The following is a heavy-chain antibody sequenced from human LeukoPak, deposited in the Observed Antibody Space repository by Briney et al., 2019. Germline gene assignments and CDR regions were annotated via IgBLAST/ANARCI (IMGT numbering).Heavy chain of an antibody. CDR1: GFSFSSFG. CDR3: AKGGARDVWYFAY. V-gene: IGHV3-30*02. D-gene: IGHD2-8*01. Sequence: GGSLSLSCAASGFSFSSFGIHWVRQTPGKGLEWVAFVRFDGGEKYYADSVKGRFTVSKDNSKNTLYLQINSLRPEDTAVYYCAKGGARDVWYFAYWGLGVLVTVSS. J-gene: IGHJ4*02. CDR2: VRFDGGEK.